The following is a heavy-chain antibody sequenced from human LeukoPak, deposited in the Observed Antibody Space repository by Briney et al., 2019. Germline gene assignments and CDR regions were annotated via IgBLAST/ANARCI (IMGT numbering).Heavy chain of an antibody. CDR2: ISSSGRIT. V-gene: IGHV3-11*01. CDR3: ARDLGTQEYFDY. D-gene: IGHD1-1*01. J-gene: IGHJ4*02. Sequence: GGSLRLSCAASGFTFSDYYMSWIRQAPGKGLEWISYISSSGRITHYTDSVKGRFTISRDNAKNSLYLVMDSLRAKDTAVYFCARDLGTQEYFDYWGQESRVSVSS. CDR1: GFTFSDYY.